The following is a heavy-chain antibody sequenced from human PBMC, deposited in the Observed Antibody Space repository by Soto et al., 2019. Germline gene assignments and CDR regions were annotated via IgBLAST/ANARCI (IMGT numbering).Heavy chain of an antibody. CDR1: GESVSSGFYY. V-gene: IGHV4-61*01. CDR2: ILSSGRS. D-gene: IGHD2-15*01. J-gene: IGHJ6*02. CDR3: ARVVRWTRSGCYYLAMDV. Sequence: SETLSLTCTVSGESVSSGFYYWNWIRQAPGKGLEWIGSILSSGRSNYNPSLKSRVSMSVDTSKNQFSLRLTSVGAADSAIYYCARVVRWTRSGCYYLAMDVWGQGTTVTVSS.